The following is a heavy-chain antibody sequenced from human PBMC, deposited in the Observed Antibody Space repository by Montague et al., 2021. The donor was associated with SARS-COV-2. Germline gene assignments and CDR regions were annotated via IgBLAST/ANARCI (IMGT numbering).Heavy chain of an antibody. J-gene: IGHJ6*02. CDR3: AREGYSHGFGGYYYYYGMDV. V-gene: IGHV3-7*03. D-gene: IGHD5-18*01. CDR2: IKQDGSEK. Sequence: SLRLSCAASGFTFSSYWMSWVRQAPGKGLEWVANIKQDGSEKYYVDSVKDRFTISRDNAKNSLYLQMNSLRAEDTAVYYCAREGYSHGFGGYYYYYGMDVWGQGTTVTVSS. CDR1: GFTFSSYW.